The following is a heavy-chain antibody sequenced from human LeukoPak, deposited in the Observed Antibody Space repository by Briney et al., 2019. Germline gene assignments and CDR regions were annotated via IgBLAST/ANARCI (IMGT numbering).Heavy chain of an antibody. D-gene: IGHD6-19*01. Sequence: ASVKVSCKFSGNTLTEFSMHWVRQNSGEGLDWMGVVDPEDGDVLYAQKFQGRVTMTEDTSTDTAYMELSSLRSDATALYLCAAISGRSSPWRDLWSFDYWGRGTLVTVSS. CDR3: AAISGRSSPWRDLWSFDY. J-gene: IGHJ4*02. CDR2: VDPEDGDV. CDR1: GNTLTEFS. V-gene: IGHV1-24*01.